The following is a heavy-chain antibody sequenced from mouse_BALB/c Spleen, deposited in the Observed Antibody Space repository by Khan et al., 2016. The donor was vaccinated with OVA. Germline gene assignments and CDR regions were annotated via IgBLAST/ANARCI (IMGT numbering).Heavy chain of an antibody. D-gene: IGHD2-4*01. CDR2: ISYSGST. J-gene: IGHJ4*01. CDR1: GYSITSNYA. Sequence: VQLKESGPGLVKPSQSLSLTCTVTGYSITSNYAWNWIRQFPGNKLEWMGYISYSGSTSYNPSLKSRISITRDTSKNQFFLQLNSVTTEDTATYDCARKNYDGYAVDYWGQGTSVTVSS. V-gene: IGHV3-2*02. CDR3: ARKNYDGYAVDY.